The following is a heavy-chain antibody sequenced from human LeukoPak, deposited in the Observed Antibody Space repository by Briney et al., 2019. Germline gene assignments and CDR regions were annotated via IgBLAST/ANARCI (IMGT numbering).Heavy chain of an antibody. J-gene: IGHJ3*02. CDR1: GYTFTGYY. D-gene: IGHD7-27*01. V-gene: IGHV1-2*02. Sequence: ASVKVSRKASGYTFTGYYMHWVRQAPGQGLEWMGWVNPNSGGTNFAQKFQGRITMTRDTSISTAYMELSRLTSDDTAIYFCARELGRNAFDIWGQGTMVTVS. CDR3: ARELGRNAFDI. CDR2: VNPNSGGT.